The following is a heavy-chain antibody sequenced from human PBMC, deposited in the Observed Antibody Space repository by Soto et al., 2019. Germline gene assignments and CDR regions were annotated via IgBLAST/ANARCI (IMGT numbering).Heavy chain of an antibody. Sequence: EVQLVESGGGLVKPGGSLRLSCAASGFTFTNAWMSWVRQAPGKGLEWVGRIKSKTNGGTIEYAAPVKGRFTISRDDSENTLSLQMNSLITEDTAVYYCVTGDAFDMWGQGTMVTVSS. CDR2: IKSKTNGGTI. V-gene: IGHV3-15*01. J-gene: IGHJ3*02. CDR1: GFTFTNAW. CDR3: VTGDAFDM. D-gene: IGHD7-27*01.